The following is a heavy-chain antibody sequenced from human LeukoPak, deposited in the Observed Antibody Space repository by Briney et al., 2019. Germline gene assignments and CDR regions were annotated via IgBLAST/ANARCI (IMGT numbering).Heavy chain of an antibody. D-gene: IGHD4-17*01. CDR2: INHSGST. V-gene: IGHV4-34*01. J-gene: IGHJ6*04. CDR1: GGSFSGYY. CDR3: ARDRISDYVIYGMDV. Sequence: SETLSLTCAVYGGSFSGYYWSWIRQPPGKGLEWIGEINHSGSTNYNPSLKSRVTISVDTSKNQFSLKLSSVTAADTAVYYCARDRISDYVIYGMDVWGKGTTVTVSS.